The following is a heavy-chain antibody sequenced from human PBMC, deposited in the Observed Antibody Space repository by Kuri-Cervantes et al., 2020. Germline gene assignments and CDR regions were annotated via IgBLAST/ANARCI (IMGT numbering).Heavy chain of an antibody. Sequence: GGSLRLSCAASGFTFSSYWMHWVRQAPGKGLEWVANIKQDGSEKYYVDSVKGRFTISRDSAKNSLYLQMDSLRVEDTAVYYCARGQGLGYWGQGTLVTVSS. CDR3: ARGQGLGY. D-gene: IGHD3/OR15-3a*01. J-gene: IGHJ4*02. CDR1: GFTFSSYW. CDR2: IKQDGSEK. V-gene: IGHV3-7*04.